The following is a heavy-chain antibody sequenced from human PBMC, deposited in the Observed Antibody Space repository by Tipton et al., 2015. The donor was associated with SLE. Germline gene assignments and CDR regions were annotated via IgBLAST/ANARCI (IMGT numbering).Heavy chain of an antibody. Sequence: SLRLSCAASGFTFSSYAMSWVRQAPGKGLEWVSAISGSGGSTYYADSVKGRFTISRDNSKNTLYLQMNSLRAEDTAVYYCARASRRDGYTDYWGQGTLVTVSS. V-gene: IGHV3-23*01. CDR1: GFTFSSYA. D-gene: IGHD5-24*01. CDR2: ISGSGGST. J-gene: IGHJ4*02. CDR3: ARASRRDGYTDY.